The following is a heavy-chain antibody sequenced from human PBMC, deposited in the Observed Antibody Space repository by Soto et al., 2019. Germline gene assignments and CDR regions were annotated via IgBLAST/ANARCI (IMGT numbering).Heavy chain of an antibody. Sequence: QVQLQESGPGLVKPSGTLSLSCAVSGDSISNDNWWSWIRQPPGKGLEWIGDIYHSGRTNYSPSLRSRVTMSVDTSKNHFFLRLESVTAADTAFYFCARVEHTSGWRIFDYWGQGSLITVSS. CDR1: GDSISNDNW. CDR3: ARVEHTSGWRIFDY. V-gene: IGHV4-4*02. J-gene: IGHJ4*02. D-gene: IGHD6-19*01. CDR2: IYHSGRT.